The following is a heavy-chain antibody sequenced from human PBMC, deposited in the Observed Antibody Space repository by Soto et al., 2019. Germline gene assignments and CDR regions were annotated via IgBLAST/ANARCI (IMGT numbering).Heavy chain of an antibody. D-gene: IGHD1-26*01. CDR3: ARGVTAGVDY. CDR2: ISSNGGST. J-gene: IGHJ4*02. V-gene: IGHV3-64D*06. Sequence: HPGGSLRLSCSASGFTFSSYAMHWVRQAPGKGLEYVSAISSNGGSTYYADSVKGRFTISRDNSKNTLYLQMSSLRAEDTAVYYCARGVTAGVDYWGQGTLVTVSS. CDR1: GFTFSSYA.